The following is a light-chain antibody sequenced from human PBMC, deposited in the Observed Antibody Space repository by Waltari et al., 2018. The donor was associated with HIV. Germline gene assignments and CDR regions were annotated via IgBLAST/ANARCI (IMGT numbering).Light chain of an antibody. Sequence: QVVLTQSPSASASLGASVKLTCTLSSGHTNYAIAWHPQQPAKGPRYLMRLSTNGSHTKGDGIPDRFSGSSSGAERYLTISSLQSEDEADYYCQTWGTGIVVFGGGTKLTVL. CDR2: LSTNGSH. CDR3: QTWGTGIVV. J-gene: IGLJ2*01. V-gene: IGLV4-69*01. CDR1: SGHTNYA.